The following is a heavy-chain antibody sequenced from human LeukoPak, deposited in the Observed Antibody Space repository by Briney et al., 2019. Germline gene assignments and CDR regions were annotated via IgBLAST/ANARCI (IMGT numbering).Heavy chain of an antibody. D-gene: IGHD4-17*01. Sequence: ASVKVSCKASGYTVTSYYMHWVRQAPGQGLEWMGWISAYNGNTNYAQKLQGRVTMTTDTSTSTAYMELRSLRSDDTAVYYCARVGRYGDHGNNWFDPWGQGTLVTVSS. V-gene: IGHV1-18*04. CDR1: GYTVTSYY. CDR3: ARVGRYGDHGNNWFDP. CDR2: ISAYNGNT. J-gene: IGHJ5*02.